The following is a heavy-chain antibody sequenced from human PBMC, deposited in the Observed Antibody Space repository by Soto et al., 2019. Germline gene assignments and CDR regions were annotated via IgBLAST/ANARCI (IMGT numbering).Heavy chain of an antibody. V-gene: IGHV4-34*01. CDR2: INHSGST. D-gene: IGHD3-22*01. CDR3: ARIRIVVVIGPRRYFDY. CDR1: GGSFSGYY. Sequence: QVQLQQWGAGLLKPSETLSLTCAVYGGSFSGYYWSWIRQPPGKGLEWIGEINHSGSTNYNPSLKSRVTISVDTSKHQFSLKLSSVTAADTAVYYCARIRIVVVIGPRRYFDYWGQGTLVTVSS. J-gene: IGHJ4*02.